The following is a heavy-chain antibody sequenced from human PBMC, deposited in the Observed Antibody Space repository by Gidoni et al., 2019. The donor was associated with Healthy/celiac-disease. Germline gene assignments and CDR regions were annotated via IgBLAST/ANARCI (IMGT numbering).Heavy chain of an antibody. CDR3: ASWTTWDYYYGMDV. Sequence: QAQLQESGPGLVKPSGTLSLTRAVSGCSISSSNWWSWVRQPPGKGLEWIGKIYHSGSTNYNPSLKRRVTISVEKSKNQFYLKLSSVTAADTAVYYCASWTTWDYYYGMDVWGQGTTVTVSS. D-gene: IGHD1-1*01. J-gene: IGHJ6*02. CDR2: IYHSGST. V-gene: IGHV4-4*02. CDR1: GCSISSSNW.